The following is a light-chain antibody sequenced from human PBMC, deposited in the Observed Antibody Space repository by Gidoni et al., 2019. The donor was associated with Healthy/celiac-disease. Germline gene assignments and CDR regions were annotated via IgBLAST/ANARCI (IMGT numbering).Light chain of an antibody. J-gene: IGKJ2*01. V-gene: IGKV3-20*01. CDR1: QSVSSSY. CDR3: QQYGSSPPYT. CDR2: GAS. Sequence: EIVLTQSPGTLSLPPGERATLPCRASQSVSSSYLAWYQQKPGQAPRRLIYGASSRATGIPDRFSGSGSGTDFTLTISRLEPEDFAVYYCQQYGSSPPYTFGQGTKLEIK.